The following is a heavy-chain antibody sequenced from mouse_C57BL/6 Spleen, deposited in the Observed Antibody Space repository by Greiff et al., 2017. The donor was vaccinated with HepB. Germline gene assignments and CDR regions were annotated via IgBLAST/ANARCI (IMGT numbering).Heavy chain of an antibody. V-gene: IGHV5-16*01. D-gene: IGHD1-1*01. Sequence: EVMLVESEGGLVQPGRSMKLSCTASGFTFSDYYMAWVRQVPEKGLEWVANINYDGSSNYYLDSLKSRFIISRDNAKNILYLQMSSLKSEDTATYYCARGYYGSSHYFDYWGQGTTLTVSS. J-gene: IGHJ2*01. CDR3: ARGYYGSSHYFDY. CDR2: INYDGSSN. CDR1: GFTFSDYY.